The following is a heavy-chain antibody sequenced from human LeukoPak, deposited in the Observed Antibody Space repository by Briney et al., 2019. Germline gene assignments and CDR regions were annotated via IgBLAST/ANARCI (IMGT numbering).Heavy chain of an antibody. CDR2: TYYGSKWYN. J-gene: IGHJ6*03. CDR3: ARAVLWFGDLDYYYYMDV. D-gene: IGHD3-10*01. CDR1: GDSVSSNSAA. Sequence: SQTLSLTCAISGDSVSSNSAAWNWIRQSPARGLEWLGRTYYGSKWYNDYAVSVKSRITINPDASKNQFSLQLNSVTPEDTAVYYCARAVLWFGDLDYYYYMDVWGKGTTVTVSS. V-gene: IGHV6-1*01.